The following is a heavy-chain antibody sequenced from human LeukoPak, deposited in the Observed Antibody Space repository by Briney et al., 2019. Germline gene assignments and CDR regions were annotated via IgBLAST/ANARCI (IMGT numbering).Heavy chain of an antibody. CDR3: AGERGPYYHYFDY. V-gene: IGHV4-39*02. D-gene: IGHD1-26*01. Sequence: SETLSLTCNVSGGSVSSSDSYWGWVRQPPGKGLEWIGSIYYTGSTCYNSSLKSRVTISVDTSKNQFSLNLTSVTASDTAVYYCAGERGPYYHYFDYWGQGTLVTVSS. J-gene: IGHJ4*02. CDR2: IYYTGST. CDR1: GGSVSSSDSY.